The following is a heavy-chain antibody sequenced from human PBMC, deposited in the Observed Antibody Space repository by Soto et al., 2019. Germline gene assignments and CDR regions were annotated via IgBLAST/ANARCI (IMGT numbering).Heavy chain of an antibody. CDR3: AREQIGVAGSTYDY. CDR2: IWYDGSRT. Sequence: QVQLVESGGGVVQPGTSLRLSCAASGFTFSTYGMHWVRQAPGKGLDWVALIWYDGSRTHYAESVKGRFTISRDNSKNTPLLQMNSLRVEDTAVYYCAREQIGVAGSTYDYWGQGTLVTVSS. V-gene: IGHV3-33*01. J-gene: IGHJ4*02. CDR1: GFTFSTYG. D-gene: IGHD6-19*01.